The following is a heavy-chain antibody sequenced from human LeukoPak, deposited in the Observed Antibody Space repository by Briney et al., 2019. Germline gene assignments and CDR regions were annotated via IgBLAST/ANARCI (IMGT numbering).Heavy chain of an antibody. CDR2: ISSSSSYI. V-gene: IGHV3-21*04. Sequence: GGSLRLSCAASGFTFSSYSMNWVRQAPGKGLEWVSSISSSSSYIYYADSVKGRFTISRDNAKNSLYLQMNSVRAEDTAVYYCAKGQWLVTWFDPWGQGTLVTVSS. D-gene: IGHD6-19*01. J-gene: IGHJ5*02. CDR1: GFTFSSYS. CDR3: AKGQWLVTWFDP.